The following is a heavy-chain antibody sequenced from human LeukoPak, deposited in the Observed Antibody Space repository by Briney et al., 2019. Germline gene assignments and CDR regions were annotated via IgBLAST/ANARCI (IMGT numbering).Heavy chain of an antibody. V-gene: IGHV3-23*01. CDR2: ISGSGVST. CDR3: AKDWGMGDQLLRIDY. Sequence: GGSLRLSCTASGFTFSTYAMNWVRQAPGKGLEWVSGISGSGVSTYYADSVKGRFTISRDNSKHTLYLQMSSLGAEDTAVYYCAKDWGMGDQLLRIDYWGQGTLVTVSS. J-gene: IGHJ4*02. CDR1: GFTFSTYA. D-gene: IGHD2-2*01.